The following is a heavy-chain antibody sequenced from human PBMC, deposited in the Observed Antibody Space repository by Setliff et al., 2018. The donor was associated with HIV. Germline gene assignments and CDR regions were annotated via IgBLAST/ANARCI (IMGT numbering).Heavy chain of an antibody. Sequence: ASETLSLTCTVSGGSIGTGGYYWSWIRQQPGKGLEWIGYIYYRGTTHYNPSLRSRATLSVDTSKNQFSLNLRSVTVADTAVYYCARTTIVAVPAANYYFDFWGQGDLVTVSS. J-gene: IGHJ4*02. D-gene: IGHD2-2*01. CDR1: GGSIGTGGYY. V-gene: IGHV4-31*03. CDR2: IYYRGTT. CDR3: ARTTIVAVPAANYYFDF.